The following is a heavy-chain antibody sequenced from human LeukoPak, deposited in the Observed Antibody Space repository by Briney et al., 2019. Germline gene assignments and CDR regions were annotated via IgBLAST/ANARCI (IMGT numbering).Heavy chain of an antibody. CDR2: MNPNSGNT. CDR1: GYTFTSYD. CDR3: ARDLVGNQGLFDY. Sequence: ASVKVSCKASGYTFTSYDINWVRQATGQGLEWMGWMNPNSGNTGYAQKFQGRVTITADESTSTAYMELSSLRSEDTAVYYCARDLVGNQGLFDYWGQGTLVTVSS. D-gene: IGHD1-14*01. J-gene: IGHJ4*02. V-gene: IGHV1-8*01.